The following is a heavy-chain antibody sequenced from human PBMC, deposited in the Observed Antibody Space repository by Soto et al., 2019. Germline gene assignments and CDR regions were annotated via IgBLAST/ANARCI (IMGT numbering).Heavy chain of an antibody. CDR3: AAEDCRDGTCSGGVDI. CDR1: ADSISSFY. J-gene: IGHJ3*02. CDR2: IYHTGRT. Sequence: QVQLQESGPGLVKSSESLSLSCTVSADSISSFYWIWIRQPPGETFAFLGYIYHTGRTNYKPSLRSRLTMSIDTSKNQCSLGLTSLTPTDTAICYCAAEDCRDGTCSGGVDIWGRGTMVTVSS. V-gene: IGHV4-59*01. D-gene: IGHD2-15*01.